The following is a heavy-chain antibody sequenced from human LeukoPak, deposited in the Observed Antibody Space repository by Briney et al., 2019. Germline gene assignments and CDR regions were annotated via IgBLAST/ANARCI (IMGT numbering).Heavy chain of an antibody. CDR1: GYTFTSYG. Sequence: ASVKVSCKASGYTFTSYGISWVRQAPEQGLEWMGWISAYNGNTNYAQKLQGRVTMTTDTSTSTAYMELRSLRSDDTAVYYCARELRDSGAAPADYWGQGTLVTVSS. CDR2: ISAYNGNT. D-gene: IGHD6-6*01. V-gene: IGHV1-18*01. J-gene: IGHJ4*02. CDR3: ARELRDSGAAPADY.